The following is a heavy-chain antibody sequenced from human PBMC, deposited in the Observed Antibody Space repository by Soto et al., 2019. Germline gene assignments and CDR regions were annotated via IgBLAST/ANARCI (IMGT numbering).Heavy chain of an antibody. D-gene: IGHD3-22*01. CDR2: IIPIFGTA. V-gene: IGHV1-69*06. J-gene: IGHJ4*02. CDR3: ARGGIHFYDECGHASDS. Sequence: QVQLVQSGAEVKKPGSSVKVSCKASGDTFDIYGFNWVRQAPGQGLEWRGTIIPIFGTADYAQKFEGRVSITAEKSTSSVYKGLAGQTTEESSIYYCARGGIHFYDECGHASDSWGQGTLIPVSS. CDR1: GDTFDIYG.